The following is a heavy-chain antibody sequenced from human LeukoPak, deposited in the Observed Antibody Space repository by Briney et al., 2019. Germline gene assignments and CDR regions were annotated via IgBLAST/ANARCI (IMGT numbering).Heavy chain of an antibody. D-gene: IGHD3-22*01. CDR1: GFTFSTYW. CDR2: IKSDGST. CDR3: ARAPSEIGGYYPEYFRH. V-gene: IGHV3-74*01. J-gene: IGHJ1*01. Sequence: GGSLRLSCAASGFTFSTYWMHWVRQAPGKGLVWVSRIKSDGSTNYADSVKGRFTISRDNAKNTVSLQMNSLRAEDTGVYYCARAPSEIGGYYPEYFRHWGQGTLVTVSS.